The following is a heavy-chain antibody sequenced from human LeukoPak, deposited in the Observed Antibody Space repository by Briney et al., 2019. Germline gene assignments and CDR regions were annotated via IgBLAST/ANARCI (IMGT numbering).Heavy chain of an antibody. D-gene: IGHD6-13*01. CDR2: IYYSGST. J-gene: IGHJ2*01. Sequence: SETLSLTCTVSGGSISSYYWSWIRQPPGKGLEWIGYIYYSGSTNYNPSLKSRVTISVDTSKNQFSLKLSSVTAADTAVYYCAREDPNSSSWAYWYFDLWGRGTLVTVSS. CDR1: GGSISSYY. CDR3: AREDPNSSSWAYWYFDL. V-gene: IGHV4-59*12.